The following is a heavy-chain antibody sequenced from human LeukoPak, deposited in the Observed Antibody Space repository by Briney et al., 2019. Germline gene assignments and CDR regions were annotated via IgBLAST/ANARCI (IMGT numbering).Heavy chain of an antibody. CDR3: ARRETSELGIGAFDI. D-gene: IGHD7-27*01. CDR2: IYYSGST. CDR1: GGSISSGGYY. Sequence: SQTLSLTCTVSGGSISSGGYYWSWIRQHPGKGLEWIGYIYYSGSTYYNPSLKSRVTISVDTSKNQFSLKLSSVTAADTAVYYCARRETSELGIGAFDIWGQGTMVTVSS. J-gene: IGHJ3*02. V-gene: IGHV4-31*03.